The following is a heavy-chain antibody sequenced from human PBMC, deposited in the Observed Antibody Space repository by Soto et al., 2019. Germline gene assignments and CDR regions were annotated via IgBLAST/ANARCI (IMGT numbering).Heavy chain of an antibody. CDR1: GGSISSGNW. CDR2: IYRGGNS. CDR3: AHCASFRYFDS. D-gene: IGHD2-21*01. Sequence: LRETLSLTCSVSGGSISSGNWWTWVRQPPGKGLEWIGEIYRGGNSNYNPSLKSRVIISVDKSKNRFSLNLSSVTAADTAVYYCAHCASFRYFDSWGQGALVTVSS. J-gene: IGHJ4*02. V-gene: IGHV4-4*02.